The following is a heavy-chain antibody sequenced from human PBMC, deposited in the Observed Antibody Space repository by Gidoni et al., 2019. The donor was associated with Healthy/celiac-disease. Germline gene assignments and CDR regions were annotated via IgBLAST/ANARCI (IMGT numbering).Heavy chain of an antibody. J-gene: IGHJ3*02. CDR3: ARGDIVVVPAAFGTFPQTPRGAFDI. Sequence: QVQLVESGAGVAQPGRSLRRSCAAPGFTFSSSAIHWVRRAPGKGLEWVAVKSYDGSNKYYADYGKGRFTISRDNSKNTLYLQMNSLRAEDTAVYYCARGDIVVVPAAFGTFPQTPRGAFDIWGQGTMVTVSS. V-gene: IGHV3-30-3*01. CDR1: GFTFSSSA. D-gene: IGHD2-2*01. CDR2: KSYDGSNK.